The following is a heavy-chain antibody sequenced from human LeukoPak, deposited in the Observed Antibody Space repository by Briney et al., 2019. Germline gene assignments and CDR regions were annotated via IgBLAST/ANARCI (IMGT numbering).Heavy chain of an antibody. CDR1: GYTFTDYY. J-gene: IGHJ1*01. Sequence: GASVKVSCKASGYTFTDYYIHWVRQAPGQGLEWMGWINSKTGGTNYAQKFQGRVTMTKDTSISTAYMDLSSLRSDDTAVYYCARDRPASTVTLPGVYWGQGTLATVSS. CDR2: INSKTGGT. D-gene: IGHD4-17*01. V-gene: IGHV1-2*02. CDR3: ARDRPASTVTLPGVY.